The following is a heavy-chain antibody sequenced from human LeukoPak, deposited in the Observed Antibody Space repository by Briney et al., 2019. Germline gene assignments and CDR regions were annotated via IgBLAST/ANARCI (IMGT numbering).Heavy chain of an antibody. J-gene: IGHJ4*02. Sequence: PGGSLRLSCAAPGFTFSSYEMNWVRQAPGKGLEWVSYISSGSTTISYADSVKGRFTISRDNAKNSLYLQMNSLRAEDTAVYYCARDRGDDPVIPRYWGQGTLVTVSS. CDR3: ARDRGDDPVIPRY. D-gene: IGHD2-21*02. V-gene: IGHV3-48*01. CDR1: GFTFSSYE. CDR2: ISSGSTTI.